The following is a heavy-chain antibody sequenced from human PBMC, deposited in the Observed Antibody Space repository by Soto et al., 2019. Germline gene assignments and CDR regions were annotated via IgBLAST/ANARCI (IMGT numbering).Heavy chain of an antibody. CDR3: ARGREYCSGGSCSPPPDY. V-gene: IGHV1-18*01. J-gene: IGHJ4*02. Sequence: GASVKVSCKASGYTFTSYGISWVRQAPGQGLEWMGWISAYNGNTNYAQKLQGRVTMTTDTSTSTAYMELRGLRSDDTAVYYCARGREYCSGGSCSPPPDYWGQGTLVTVSS. CDR1: GYTFTSYG. CDR2: ISAYNGNT. D-gene: IGHD2-15*01.